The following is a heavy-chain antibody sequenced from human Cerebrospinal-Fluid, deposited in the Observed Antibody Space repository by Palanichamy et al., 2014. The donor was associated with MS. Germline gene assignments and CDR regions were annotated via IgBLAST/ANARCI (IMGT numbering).Heavy chain of an antibody. J-gene: IGHJ3*02. D-gene: IGHD2-8*01. CDR1: GYTITDYY. CDR2: IDPKDGET. Sequence: EVQLVQSGAEVKKPGATVKISCKVSGYTITDYYMHWVQLAPGKGLEWMGLIDPKDGETIYAEKFQGRVTMTADTSTDTFQMELSSLRSEDTAVYYCATVRAIVLNGFDIWGQGTMVTVST. CDR3: ATVRAIVLNGFDI. V-gene: IGHV1-69-2*01.